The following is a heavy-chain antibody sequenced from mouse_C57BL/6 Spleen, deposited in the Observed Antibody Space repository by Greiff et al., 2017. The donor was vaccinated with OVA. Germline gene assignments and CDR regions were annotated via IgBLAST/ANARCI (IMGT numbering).Heavy chain of an antibody. CDR3: ASDYYGSSYEGY. Sequence: EVQLVESGGDLVKPGGSLKLSCAASGFTFSSYGMSWVRQTPDKRLEWVATISSGGSYTYYPDSVKGRFTISRDNAKNTLYLQMSSLKSEDTAMDYCASDYYGSSYEGYWGQGTTLTVSS. CDR2: ISSGGSYT. CDR1: GFTFSSYG. D-gene: IGHD1-1*01. J-gene: IGHJ2*01. V-gene: IGHV5-6*01.